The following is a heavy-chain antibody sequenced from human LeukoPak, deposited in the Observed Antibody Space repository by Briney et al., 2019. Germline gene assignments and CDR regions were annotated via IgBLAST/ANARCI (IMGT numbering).Heavy chain of an antibody. CDR2: IYKSENT. D-gene: IGHD5-24*01. J-gene: IGHJ4*01. V-gene: IGHV4-59*01. Sequence: SETLSLTCAVSGASISSFFCNWVRQHPGKGLEWVGYIYKSENTNYNPSLKSRVTISVDTSKNEFSLKLTSVTAADTAEYYCVIGEGWQPDYWGQGTLVTVSS. CDR1: GASISSFF. CDR3: VIGEGWQPDY.